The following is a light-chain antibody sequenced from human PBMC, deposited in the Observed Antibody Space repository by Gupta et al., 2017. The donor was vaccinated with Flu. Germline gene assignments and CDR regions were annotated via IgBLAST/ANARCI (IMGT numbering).Light chain of an antibody. J-gene: IGKJ1*01. Sequence: PGTLSVSPGERVTLCCRASQTIGSSLAWYPQTAGQAPRLLIAGASTRAAGIPDRFRGSGSGTDCTLTISSFQSEDFAIYHCQQYKRWPRTFGQGTRVEIK. V-gene: IGKV3-15*01. CDR2: GAS. CDR3: QQYKRWPRT. CDR1: QTIGSS.